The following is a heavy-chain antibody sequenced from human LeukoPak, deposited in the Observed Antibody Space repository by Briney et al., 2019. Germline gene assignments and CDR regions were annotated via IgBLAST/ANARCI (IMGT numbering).Heavy chain of an antibody. V-gene: IGHV3-23*01. J-gene: IGHJ6*04. CDR3: AELGITMIGGV. CDR2: ISGSGGST. D-gene: IGHD3-10*02. CDR1: GFTFSSYG. Sequence: GGSLRLSCAASGFTFSSYGMGWVRQAPGKGLEWVSAISGSGGSTYYADSVKGRFTISRDNSKNTLYLQMNSLRAEDTAVYYCAELGITMIGGVWGKGTTVTTSS.